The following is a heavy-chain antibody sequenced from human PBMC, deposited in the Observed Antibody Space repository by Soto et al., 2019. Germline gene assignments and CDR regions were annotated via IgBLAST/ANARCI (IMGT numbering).Heavy chain of an antibody. CDR3: AGWYRSSSFDY. Sequence: SETLSLTCTVSGGSISSSSYYWGWIRQPPEKGLEWIGSIYYSGSTYYNPSLKSRVTISVDTSKNQFSLKLSSVTAADTAVYYCAGWYRSSSFDYWGQGTLVTVSS. D-gene: IGHD6-6*01. J-gene: IGHJ4*02. CDR1: GGSISSSSYY. V-gene: IGHV4-39*01. CDR2: IYYSGST.